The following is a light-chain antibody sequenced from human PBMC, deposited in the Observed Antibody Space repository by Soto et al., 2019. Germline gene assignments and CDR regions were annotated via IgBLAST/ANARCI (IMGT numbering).Light chain of an antibody. Sequence: QSALAQPASVSGSPGQSITISCTGTRSDVGRYNFVSWYRQHPGAAPQLIIYEVTQRASGISYRFSGSKSGNTASLTISDLQTADETDYYCCSYAGNNSLIFGGGTKVTVL. V-gene: IGLV2-23*02. CDR2: EVT. CDR1: RSDVGRYNF. J-gene: IGLJ2*01. CDR3: CSYAGNNSLI.